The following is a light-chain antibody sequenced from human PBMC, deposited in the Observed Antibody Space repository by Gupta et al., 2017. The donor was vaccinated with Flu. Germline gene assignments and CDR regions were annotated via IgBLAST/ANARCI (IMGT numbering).Light chain of an antibody. CDR3: QQDGNSSRS. Sequence: DIQLTQSPSSLSASVGDRVTITCQASQGISNYLNWYQQKPGKAPKLLIYDASNLETGVPARFSGSGSGTDFTLTISRLEPEDIATYYCQQDGNSSRSFGHGTKVDI. CDR1: QGISNY. V-gene: IGKV1-33*01. J-gene: IGKJ3*01. CDR2: DAS.